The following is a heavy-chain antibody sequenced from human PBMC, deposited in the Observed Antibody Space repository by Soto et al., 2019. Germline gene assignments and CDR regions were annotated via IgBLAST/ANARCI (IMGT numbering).Heavy chain of an antibody. D-gene: IGHD6-19*01. CDR3: AKDTGASVSVAGTLGDY. CDR1: GFTFSDYG. Sequence: QVQLVESGGGVVQPGRSLRLSCAASGFTFSDYGMHWVRQAPGKGLEWVALISYDGSNKYYADSVKGRFTISRDNSKNTLYLQVNSLRAEDSAVYYCAKDTGASVSVAGTLGDYWGQGTLVTVSS. J-gene: IGHJ4*02. V-gene: IGHV3-30*18. CDR2: ISYDGSNK.